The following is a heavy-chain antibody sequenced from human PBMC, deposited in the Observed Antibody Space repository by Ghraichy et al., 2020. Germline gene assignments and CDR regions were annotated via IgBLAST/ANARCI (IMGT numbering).Heavy chain of an antibody. CDR3: TRVYSNGFDI. D-gene: IGHD2-15*01. CDR2: IGIAGDI. J-gene: IGHJ3*02. CDR1: GFTPSDHD. Sequence: GGSLRLSCATSGFTPSDHDMHWVRQATGKGLEWVSGIGIAGDIYYSGSVKGRFTLSREDGQNSLYLQMNNLRAGDTAVYYCTRVYSNGFDIWGRGTMVTVSS. V-gene: IGHV3-13*01.